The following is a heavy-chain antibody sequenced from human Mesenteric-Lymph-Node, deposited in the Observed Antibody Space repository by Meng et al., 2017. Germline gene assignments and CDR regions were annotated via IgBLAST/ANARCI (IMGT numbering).Heavy chain of an antibody. J-gene: IGHJ3*01. Sequence: ASVKVSCKASGYTFTGYYMHWVRQAPGQGPEWMGRINPQTGDTNYAPKFQGRVSMTRDTSIITGYLEVSRLTSDDTAVYYCARDVRSYGSTSGAFNVWGQGTMVTVSS. CDR3: ARDVRSYGSTSGAFNV. CDR1: GYTFTGYY. V-gene: IGHV1-2*06. CDR2: INPQTGDT. D-gene: IGHD3-16*01.